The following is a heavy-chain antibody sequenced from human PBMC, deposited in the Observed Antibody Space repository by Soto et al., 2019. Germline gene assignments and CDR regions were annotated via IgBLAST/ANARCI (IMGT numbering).Heavy chain of an antibody. J-gene: IGHJ6*02. D-gene: IGHD6-13*01. Sequence: SCKACDCTFTCLGICWVRRDPGQGLEWMGWLSAYNGNTNHAQKLQSRVTMTTDTSTSTAYMELRSLRSDAAAVYYCAGIAAAGGVEYYYYAMDVWGQ. CDR1: DCTFTCLG. V-gene: IGHV1-18*01. CDR3: AGIAAAGGVEYYYYAMDV. CDR2: LSAYNGNT.